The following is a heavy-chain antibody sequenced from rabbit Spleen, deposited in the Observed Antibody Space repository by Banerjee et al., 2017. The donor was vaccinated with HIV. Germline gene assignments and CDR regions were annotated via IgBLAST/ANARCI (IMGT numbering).Heavy chain of an antibody. CDR2: ISDRSGDT. J-gene: IGHJ4*01. CDR3: VRDLDGVIGWNFGW. D-gene: IGHD4-1*01. CDR1: GFSYSSNYY. Sequence: QEQLVGSGGGLVKPGASLTLTCKASGFSYSSNYYMCWVRQAPGKGLEWIACISDRSGDTYYATWAQGRFTISRTSSTTVTLQMTSLTAADTATYFCVRDLDGVIGWNFGWWGPGTLVTVS. V-gene: IGHV1S45*01.